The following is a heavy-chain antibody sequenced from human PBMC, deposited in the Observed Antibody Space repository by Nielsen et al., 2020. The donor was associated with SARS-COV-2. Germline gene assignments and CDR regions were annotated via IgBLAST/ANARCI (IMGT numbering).Heavy chain of an antibody. CDR2: IESKTDGGAT. CDR1: GFTFSHAW. CDR3: STGLLGS. J-gene: IGHJ4*02. D-gene: IGHD4/OR15-4a*01. V-gene: IGHV3-15*04. Sequence: GASLKISCAASGFTFSHAWMSWVRQAPGKGLEWVGRIESKTDGGATDYAVLVKGRFTISRDDSKNTLYLQMNSLRSEDTAVYYCSTGLLGSWGQGALVTVSS.